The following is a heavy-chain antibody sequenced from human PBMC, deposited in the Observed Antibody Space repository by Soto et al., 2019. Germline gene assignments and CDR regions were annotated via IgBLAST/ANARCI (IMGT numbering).Heavy chain of an antibody. CDR2: IFYLGSS. Sequence: ASETLSLTCTVPGDSIISSDFYWGWVRQPPGKGLEWIGSIFYLGSSYYNPSLKSRVTMSVDTSKNQFSLRLRSVTAADTALYFCARHDRIAKLQNGMGLWGRGTMVTVSS. V-gene: IGHV4-39*01. CDR3: ARHDRIAKLQNGMGL. CDR1: GDSIISSDFY. J-gene: IGHJ6*02.